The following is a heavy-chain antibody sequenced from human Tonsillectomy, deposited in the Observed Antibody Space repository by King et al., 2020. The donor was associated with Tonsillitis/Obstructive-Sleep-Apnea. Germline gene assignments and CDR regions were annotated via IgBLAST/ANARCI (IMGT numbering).Heavy chain of an antibody. D-gene: IGHD3-3*01. Sequence: DVQLVESGGGLVQPGGSLRLSCSASGFTFSSYAMHWVRQAPGKGLEYVSAISSNGGSTYYADSVKGRFTISRDNSKNTLYVQMSSLRAEDTAVYYCVKDGFWSGYRSYYMDVWGKGTTVTVSS. CDR3: VKDGFWSGYRSYYMDV. J-gene: IGHJ6*03. V-gene: IGHV3-64*05. CDR2: ISSNGGST. CDR1: GFTFSSYA.